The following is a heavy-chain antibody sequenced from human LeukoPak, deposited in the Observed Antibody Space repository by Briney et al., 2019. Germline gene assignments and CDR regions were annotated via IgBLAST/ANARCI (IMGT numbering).Heavy chain of an antibody. CDR3: ARGGHDFWSGYYQSYYYYMDV. Sequence: SVKVSCKASGGTFSSYAISWVRQAPGQGLEWMGGIIPIFGTANYAQKFQGRVTIAADESTSTAYMELSSLRSEDTAVYYCARGGHDFWSGYYQSYYYYMDVWGKGTTVTVPS. V-gene: IGHV1-69*13. CDR2: IIPIFGTA. CDR1: GGTFSSYA. D-gene: IGHD3-3*01. J-gene: IGHJ6*03.